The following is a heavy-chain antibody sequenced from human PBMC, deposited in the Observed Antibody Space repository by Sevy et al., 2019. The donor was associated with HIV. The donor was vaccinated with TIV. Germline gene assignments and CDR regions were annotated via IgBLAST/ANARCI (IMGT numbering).Heavy chain of an antibody. D-gene: IGHD3-22*01. CDR1: GFTFSSYA. V-gene: IGHV3-23*01. CDR3: AKDRRNYYDSSGYYYFDY. CDR2: ISDSGGST. J-gene: IGHJ4*02. Sequence: GGSLRLSCAASGFTFSSYAMSWVRQAPGKGLEWVSAISDSGGSTCYADSVKGRFTISRDNSKNTLYLQMNSLRAEDTAVYDCAKDRRNYYDSSGYYYFDYWGQGTLVTVSS.